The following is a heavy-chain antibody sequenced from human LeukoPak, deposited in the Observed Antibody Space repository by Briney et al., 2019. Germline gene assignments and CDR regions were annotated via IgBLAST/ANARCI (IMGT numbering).Heavy chain of an antibody. CDR3: ARGITMIVVVSRYFDY. D-gene: IGHD3-22*01. CDR1: GGSIDSGGFS. J-gene: IGHJ4*02. V-gene: IGHV4-30-2*01. Sequence: SETLSLTCAVSGGSIDSGGFSWTWIRQPPGKGLEWIGYIYYSGATSYNPSLKSRVTISVDTSKNQFSLKLSSVTAADTAVYYCARGITMIVVVSRYFDYWGQGTLVTVSS. CDR2: IYYSGAT.